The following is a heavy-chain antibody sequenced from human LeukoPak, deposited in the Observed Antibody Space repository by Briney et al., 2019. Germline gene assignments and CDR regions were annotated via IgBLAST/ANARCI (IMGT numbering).Heavy chain of an antibody. Sequence: PSGTLSLTCAVYGGSFSGYYWSWIRQPPGKGLEWIGEINHSGSTNYNPSLKSRVTISVDTSKNQFSLKLSSVTAADTAVYYCAREGHYDSSGYYFPGVLFDYWGQGTLVTVSS. CDR1: GGSFSGYY. J-gene: IGHJ4*02. CDR2: INHSGST. V-gene: IGHV4-34*01. D-gene: IGHD3-22*01. CDR3: AREGHYDSSGYYFPGVLFDY.